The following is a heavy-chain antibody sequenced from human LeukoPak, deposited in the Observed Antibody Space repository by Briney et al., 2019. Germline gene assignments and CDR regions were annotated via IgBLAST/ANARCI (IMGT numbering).Heavy chain of an antibody. CDR1: GGSFSGYY. Sequence: KPSETLSLTCAVYGGSFSGYYWSWIRQPPGKGLEWIGEINHSGSTNYNPSLKSRVTISVDTSKNQFSLKLSSVTAADTAVYYCARGRINEVPAATSPIDYWGQGTLVTVSS. D-gene: IGHD2-2*01. J-gene: IGHJ4*02. V-gene: IGHV4-34*01. CDR2: INHSGST. CDR3: ARGRINEVPAATSPIDY.